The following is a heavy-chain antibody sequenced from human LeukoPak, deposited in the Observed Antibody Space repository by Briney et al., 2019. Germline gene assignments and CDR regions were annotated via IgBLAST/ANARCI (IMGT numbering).Heavy chain of an antibody. J-gene: IGHJ4*02. CDR1: GFTFSSYE. Sequence: GGSLRLSCAASGFTFSSYEMNWVRQAPGKGLEWVSYISSSGSTIYYADSVKGRFTISRDNAKNSLYLQMNSLRAEDTAVYYCARDFTDYYGSGSYLWGQGTLVTVSS. CDR3: ARDFTDYYGSGSYL. V-gene: IGHV3-48*03. CDR2: ISSSGSTI. D-gene: IGHD3-10*01.